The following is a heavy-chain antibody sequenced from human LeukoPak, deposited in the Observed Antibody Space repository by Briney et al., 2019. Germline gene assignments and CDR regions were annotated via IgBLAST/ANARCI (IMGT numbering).Heavy chain of an antibody. V-gene: IGHV1-18*01. Sequence: GASVKVSCKASGYIFTSYGISWVRQAPGQGLEWMGWVSAYNGNTNYAQKLQGRVTMTTDTSTSTAYMELRSLRSDDTAVYYCARISPYYYDSSGYYEDYWGQGTLVTVSS. J-gene: IGHJ4*02. CDR1: GYIFTSYG. CDR3: ARISPYYYDSSGYYEDY. CDR2: VSAYNGNT. D-gene: IGHD3-22*01.